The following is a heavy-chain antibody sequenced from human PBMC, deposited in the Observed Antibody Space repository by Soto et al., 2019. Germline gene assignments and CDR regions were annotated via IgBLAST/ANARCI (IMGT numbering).Heavy chain of an antibody. D-gene: IGHD3-22*01. CDR3: AKGGVDYYDSSGYYWFDP. CDR2: ISGSGGST. CDR1: GFTFSSYA. J-gene: IGHJ5*02. Sequence: GGSLRLSCAASGFTFSSYAMSWVRQAPGKGLEWVSAISGSGGSTYYADSVKGRFTISRDNSKNTLYLQMNSLRAEDTAVYYCAKGGVDYYDSSGYYWFDPWGQGTLVTVSS. V-gene: IGHV3-23*01.